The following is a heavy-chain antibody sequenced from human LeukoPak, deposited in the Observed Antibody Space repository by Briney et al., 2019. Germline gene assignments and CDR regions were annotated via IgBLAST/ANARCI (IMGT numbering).Heavy chain of an antibody. Sequence: SGGPLRLSCTASGLPFSSYEMNWVRQAPGKGLEWISYISSRGTTIYYADSVKGRFTISRDNAENSLYLQMNSLRAEDTAVYYCARVYDTSGYKTPPPDYWGQGTLVTVSS. D-gene: IGHD3-22*01. CDR3: ARVYDTSGYKTPPPDY. J-gene: IGHJ4*02. CDR1: GLPFSSYE. V-gene: IGHV3-48*03. CDR2: ISSRGTTI.